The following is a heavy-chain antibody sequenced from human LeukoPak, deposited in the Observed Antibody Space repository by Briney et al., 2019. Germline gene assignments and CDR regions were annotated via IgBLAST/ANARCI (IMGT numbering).Heavy chain of an antibody. CDR2: INPNSGGT. CDR3: ARRAAAAEFDY. D-gene: IGHD6-13*01. CDR1: GYTLTGYY. V-gene: IGHV1-2*06. J-gene: IGHJ4*02. Sequence: GASVKVSCKASGYTLTGYYMHWVRQAPGQGLEWMGRINPNSGGTNYAQKFQGRITMTRDTSISTAYMELSRLRSDDTAVYYCARRAAAAEFDYWGQGTLVTVSS.